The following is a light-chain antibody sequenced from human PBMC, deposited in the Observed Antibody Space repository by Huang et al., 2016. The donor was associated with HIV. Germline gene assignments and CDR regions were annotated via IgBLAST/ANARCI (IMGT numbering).Light chain of an antibody. Sequence: DIVMTQSIDSLAVSLGERATINCRSSQSVLYSSTNKNYLAWYQQKPGQPPKLLFFWASSRESGVPGRFSGSGSGTNFTLTINDLQTEDVATYYCQQYYSPPLTFGGGTRVEIK. V-gene: IGKV4-1*01. CDR3: QQYYSPPLT. J-gene: IGKJ4*01. CDR1: QSVLYSSTNKNY. CDR2: WAS.